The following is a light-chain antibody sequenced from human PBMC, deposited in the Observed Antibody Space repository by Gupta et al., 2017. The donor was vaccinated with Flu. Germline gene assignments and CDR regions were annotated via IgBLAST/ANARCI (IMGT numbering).Light chain of an antibody. CDR1: QSLSSY. CDR2: DAS. J-gene: IGKJ1*01. V-gene: IGKV3-11*01. CDR3: QQRSNWPWT. Sequence: EIVLPQSPATLSLSPGERATLSCRASQSLSSYLAWYQQQPGQAPRLLIYDASNRATGIPPRFSGSGSGTDFTLTISSLEPEDFAVYYCQQRSNWPWTFGQGTKVEIK.